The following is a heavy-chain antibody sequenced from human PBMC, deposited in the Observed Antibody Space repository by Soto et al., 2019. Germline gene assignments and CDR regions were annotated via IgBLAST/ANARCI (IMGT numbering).Heavy chain of an antibody. Sequence: GGSLRLSCAASGFTFGNFAMAWVRQAPGKGLEWVSTINSNGDSTYYADSVKGRFTISRDNSENTLYLQMNSLRVEDTAVYYCAKEPEMAGRGLAHWVHGTLVTVSS. V-gene: IGHV3-23*01. CDR2: INSNGDST. CDR1: GFTFGNFA. CDR3: AKEPEMAGRGLAH. J-gene: IGHJ4*01.